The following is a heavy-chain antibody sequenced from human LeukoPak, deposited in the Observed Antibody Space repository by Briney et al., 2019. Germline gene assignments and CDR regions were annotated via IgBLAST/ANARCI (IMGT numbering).Heavy chain of an antibody. Sequence: ASVKVSCQASGGTFSSYAISWARQAPGQGLEWMGRIIPILGIANYAQKFQGRVTITADKSTSTAYMELSSLRSEDTAVYYCARDVSATISPLPDYWGQGTLVTVSS. D-gene: IGHD5-12*01. CDR2: IIPILGIA. J-gene: IGHJ4*02. CDR3: ARDVSATISPLPDY. V-gene: IGHV1-69*04. CDR1: GGTFSSYA.